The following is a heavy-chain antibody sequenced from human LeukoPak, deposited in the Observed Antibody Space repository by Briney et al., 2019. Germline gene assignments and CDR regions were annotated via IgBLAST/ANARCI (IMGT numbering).Heavy chain of an antibody. CDR1: GFTSSDYA. V-gene: IGHV3-23*01. D-gene: IGHD6-6*01. J-gene: IGHJ4*02. Sequence: GGSLRLSCAASGFTSSDYAMAWVRQAPGKGLEWVSIISTSGSGGATYYADSMKGRFTISRDSPKNTLYLQMNSLRAEDTAVYYCARAPGSLMSVAGRPYYFDFWGQGTLVTVSS. CDR2: ISTSGSGGAT. CDR3: ARAPGSLMSVAGRPYYFDF.